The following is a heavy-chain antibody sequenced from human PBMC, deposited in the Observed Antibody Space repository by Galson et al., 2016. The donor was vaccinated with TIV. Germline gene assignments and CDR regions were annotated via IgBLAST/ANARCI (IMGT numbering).Heavy chain of an antibody. CDR3: ARMPTKTFDFWSGYDNQFHMDV. V-gene: IGHV1-46*01. J-gene: IGHJ6*03. Sequence: SVKVSCKGSGYTFTSYYIHWVRQAPGQGLEWMGRINPSGGDATYAQKFQGRVILTRDTSTSTIYMDLSSLTSDDTAVYYCARMPTKTFDFWSGYDNQFHMDVWGKGTTVIVSS. CDR2: INPSGGDA. CDR1: GYTFTSYY. D-gene: IGHD3-3*01.